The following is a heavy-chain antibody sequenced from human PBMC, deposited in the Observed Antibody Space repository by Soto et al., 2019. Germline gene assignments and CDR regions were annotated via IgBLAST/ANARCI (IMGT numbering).Heavy chain of an antibody. CDR2: INHSGST. V-gene: IGHV4-34*01. CDR3: ARGLGFLEWFPYFDY. J-gene: IGHJ4*02. Sequence: SETLSLTCAVYGGSFSGYYWSWIRQPPGKGLEWIGEINHSGSTNYNSSLKSRVTISVDTSKNQFSLKLSSVTAADTAVYYCARGLGFLEWFPYFDYWGQGTLVTVSS. D-gene: IGHD3-3*01. CDR1: GGSFSGYY.